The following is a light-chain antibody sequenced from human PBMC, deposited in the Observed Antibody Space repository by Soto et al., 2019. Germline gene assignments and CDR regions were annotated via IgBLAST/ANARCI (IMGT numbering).Light chain of an antibody. CDR3: QQLNTLPFT. V-gene: IGKV1-9*01. Sequence: DIQLTQSPSLLSASVGDRVTITCRASHDISTYLAWYQPKPGKAPKLMIYEASTLQSGVPSRFSGSGSGTEFTLTISGLLPEDFATYHCQQLNTLPFTFGQGTRLEIK. J-gene: IGKJ5*01. CDR2: EAS. CDR1: HDISTY.